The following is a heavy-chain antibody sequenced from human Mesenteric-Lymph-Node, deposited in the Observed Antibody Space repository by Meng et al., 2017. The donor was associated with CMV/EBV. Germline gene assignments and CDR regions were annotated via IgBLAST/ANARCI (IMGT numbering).Heavy chain of an antibody. CDR1: GYTFTGYY. D-gene: IGHD2-2*01. CDR3: ARRVPAAYGMDV. Sequence: ASVKVSCKASGYTFTGYYMHWVRQAPGQGLEWMGWINPNSGGTNYAQKFQGRVTMTRDTSISTAYMDLGSLRSDDTAVYFCARRVPAAYGMDVWGQGTTVTVSS. J-gene: IGHJ6*02. V-gene: IGHV1-2*02. CDR2: INPNSGGT.